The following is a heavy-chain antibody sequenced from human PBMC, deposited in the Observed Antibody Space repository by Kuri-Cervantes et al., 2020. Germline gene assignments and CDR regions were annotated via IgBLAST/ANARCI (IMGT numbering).Heavy chain of an antibody. CDR1: GFSFGEHG. CDR2: INWNGGST. J-gene: IGHJ4*02. CDR3: AKGIAARLSIPPFDY. D-gene: IGHD6-6*01. V-gene: IGHV3-20*04. Sequence: GESLKISCAAAGFSFGEHGMSWVRQAPGKGLEWVSSINWNGGSTGYADSMKGRFTISRDNSKNTLYLQMNSLRAEDTAVYYCAKGIAARLSIPPFDYWGQGTLVTVSS.